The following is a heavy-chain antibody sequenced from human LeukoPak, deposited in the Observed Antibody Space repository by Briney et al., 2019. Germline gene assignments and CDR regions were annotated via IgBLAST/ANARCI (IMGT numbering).Heavy chain of an antibody. CDR2: IYYSGST. V-gene: IGHV4-59*01. CDR3: ASAIAEDFYYYYMDV. CDR1: GGSISSSY. Sequence: SETLSLTCTVSGGSISSSYWTWIRQPPGKGLEWIGYIYYSGSTNYNPSLKSRVTISVDTSKNQFSLNLSFVTAADTAVYYCASAIAEDFYYYYMDVWGKGTTVTVPS. D-gene: IGHD1-14*01. J-gene: IGHJ6*03.